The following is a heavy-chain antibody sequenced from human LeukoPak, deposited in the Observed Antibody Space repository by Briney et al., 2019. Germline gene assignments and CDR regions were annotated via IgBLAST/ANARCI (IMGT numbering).Heavy chain of an antibody. CDR2: IYYSGST. D-gene: IGHD6-13*01. CDR3: ARVAAAETYYFDY. V-gene: IGHV4-39*07. J-gene: IGHJ4*02. Sequence: SETLSLTCTVSGGSISSSSYYWGWIRQPPGKGLEWIGSIYYSGSTYYNPSLKSRVTISVDTSKNQFSLKLSSVTAADTAVYYCARVAAAETYYFDYWGQGTLVTVSS. CDR1: GGSISSSSYY.